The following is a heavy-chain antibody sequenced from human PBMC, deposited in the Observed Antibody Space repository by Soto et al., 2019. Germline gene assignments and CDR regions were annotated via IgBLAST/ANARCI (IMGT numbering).Heavy chain of an antibody. J-gene: IGHJ4*02. CDR3: ARAHKIKNVSFDY. D-gene: IGHD3-16*01. V-gene: IGHV4-61*01. Sequence: SETLSLTCSVSGDSVSRGSFYWSWIRQPPGKGLEWIGYIYYSGSTDYNPSLKSRVTISVDTSKNQFSLKVSSVTAADTAVYYCARAHKIKNVSFDYWGQGSLVTVSS. CDR2: IYYSGST. CDR1: GDSVSRGSFY.